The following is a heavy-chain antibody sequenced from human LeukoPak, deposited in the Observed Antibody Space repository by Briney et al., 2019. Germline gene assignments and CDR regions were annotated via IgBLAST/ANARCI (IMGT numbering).Heavy chain of an antibody. Sequence: GGSLRLSCAASGFTFSSYGVHWVRQAPGKGLEWVAFIRYDGSNKYYADSVKGRFTISRDNSKNTLYLQMNSLRAEDTAVYYCAKDPQDIVVVPAATPNDYWGQGTLVTVSS. J-gene: IGHJ4*02. CDR2: IRYDGSNK. CDR1: GFTFSSYG. CDR3: AKDPQDIVVVPAATPNDY. V-gene: IGHV3-30*02. D-gene: IGHD2-2*02.